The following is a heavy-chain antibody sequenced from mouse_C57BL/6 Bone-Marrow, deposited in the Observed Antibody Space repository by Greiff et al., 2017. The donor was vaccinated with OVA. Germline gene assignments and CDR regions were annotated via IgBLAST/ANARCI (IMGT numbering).Heavy chain of an antibody. Sequence: VQLQQSGPELVKPGASVKISCKASGYTFTDYYMNWVKQSHGKSLEWIGDINPNNGGTSYNQKFKGKATLTVDKSSSTAYMELRSLTSEDSAVYYCARRVYSNYRGFAYWGQGTLVTVSA. CDR3: ARRVYSNYRGFAY. V-gene: IGHV1-26*01. J-gene: IGHJ3*01. CDR1: GYTFTDYY. D-gene: IGHD2-5*01. CDR2: INPNNGGT.